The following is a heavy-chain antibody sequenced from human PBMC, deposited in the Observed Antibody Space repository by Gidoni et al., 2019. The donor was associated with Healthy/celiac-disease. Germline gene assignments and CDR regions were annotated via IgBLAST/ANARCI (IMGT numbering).Heavy chain of an antibody. Sequence: EVQLLESGRGLLQPGGSLRLSCAASGFTFSSYAMSWDRQAPGKGLGWVSAISGSGGSTYYADSVKGRFTISRDNSKNTLYLQMNSLRAEDTAVYYCAKVFQGVFDYWGQGTLVTVSS. J-gene: IGHJ4*02. CDR1: GFTFSSYA. V-gene: IGHV3-23*01. CDR3: AKVFQGVFDY. CDR2: ISGSGGST.